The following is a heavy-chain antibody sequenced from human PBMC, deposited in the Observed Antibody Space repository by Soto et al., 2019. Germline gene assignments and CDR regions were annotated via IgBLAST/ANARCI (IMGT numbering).Heavy chain of an antibody. V-gene: IGHV3-33*01. CDR3: ARDRRTGTTPYFDY. CDR2: IWYDGSNK. Sequence: PGGSLRLSCAASGFTFSSYGMHWVRQAPGKGLEWVAVIWYDGSNKYYADSVKGRFTISRDNSKNTLYLQMNSLRAEDTAVYYCARDRRTGTTPYFDYWGQGTLVTVSS. J-gene: IGHJ4*02. CDR1: GFTFSSYG. D-gene: IGHD1-7*01.